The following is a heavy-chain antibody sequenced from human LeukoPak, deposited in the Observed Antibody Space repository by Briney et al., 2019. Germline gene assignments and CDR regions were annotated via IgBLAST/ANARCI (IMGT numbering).Heavy chain of an antibody. CDR2: IYYSGST. V-gene: IGHV4-59*12. CDR1: GGSISSYY. J-gene: IGHJ4*02. CDR3: ARERYGDYVGY. Sequence: PSETLSLTCTVSGGSISSYYWSWIRQPPGKGLEWIGYIYYSGSTNYNPSLQSRVTISVDTSKNQFSLQLSSVTAADTAVYYCARERYGDYVGYWGQGTLVTVSS. D-gene: IGHD4-17*01.